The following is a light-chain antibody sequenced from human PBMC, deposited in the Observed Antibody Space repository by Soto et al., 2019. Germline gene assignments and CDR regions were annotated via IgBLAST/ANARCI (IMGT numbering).Light chain of an antibody. CDR1: SSDVGGYNY. Sequence: QSALTKPASVSGAHGQSITIACTGTSSDVGGYNYVSWYQQHPGKAPTLMIYGVSDRPSWISTRFSGSKSGDTASLTISGLQAEDEADYHCCSYTSSSTLDYVVVTGTKLTVL. J-gene: IGLJ1*01. CDR3: CSYTSSSTLDYV. V-gene: IGLV2-14*01. CDR2: GVS.